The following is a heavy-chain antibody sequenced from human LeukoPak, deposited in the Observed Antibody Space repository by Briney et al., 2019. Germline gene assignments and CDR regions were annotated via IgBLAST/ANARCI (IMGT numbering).Heavy chain of an antibody. CDR1: GFTFSSYA. J-gene: IGHJ3*02. CDR3: AREGSRRSYAFDI. CDR2: ISYDGSNK. D-gene: IGHD3-10*01. V-gene: IGHV3-30*01. Sequence: GGSLRLSCAASGFTFSSYAMHWVRQAPGKGPEWVAVISYDGSNKYYADSVKGRFTISRDNSKNTLYLQMNSLRAEDTAVYYCAREGSRRSYAFDIWGQGTMVTVSS.